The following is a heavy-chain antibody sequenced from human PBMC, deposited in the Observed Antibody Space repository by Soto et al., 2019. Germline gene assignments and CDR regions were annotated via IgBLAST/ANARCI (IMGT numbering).Heavy chain of an antibody. Sequence: SETLSLTCTVSGGSISSYYWSWIRQPPGKGLEWIGYIYYSGSTNYNPSLKSRVTISVDTSKNQFSLKLSSVTAADTAVYYCARVHETYCSGGSCSPASYYYYYYMDVWGKGTTVTVSS. CDR1: GGSISSYY. J-gene: IGHJ6*03. D-gene: IGHD2-15*01. CDR2: IYYSGST. V-gene: IGHV4-59*01. CDR3: ARVHETYCSGGSCSPASYYYYYYMDV.